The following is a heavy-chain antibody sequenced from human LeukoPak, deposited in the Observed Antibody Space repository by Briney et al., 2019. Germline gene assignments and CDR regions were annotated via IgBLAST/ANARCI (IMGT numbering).Heavy chain of an antibody. CDR3: ARVQRGQTYGMDV. J-gene: IGHJ6*02. CDR1: GFNFSNHG. V-gene: IGHV3-33*01. CDR2: IWDDGSNK. D-gene: IGHD3-10*01. Sequence: PGRSLRLSCAASGFNFSNHGMHWVRQAPGKGLDWVAFIWDDGSNKYYTDSLKGRFTISRDNSKNTLFLEMNNVRAEDTAVYYCARVQRGQTYGMDVWGQGTTATVSS.